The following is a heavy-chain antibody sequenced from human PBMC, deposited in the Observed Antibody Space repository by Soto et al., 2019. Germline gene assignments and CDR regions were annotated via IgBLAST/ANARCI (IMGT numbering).Heavy chain of an antibody. D-gene: IGHD2-15*01. V-gene: IGHV4-39*01. Sequence: QLQLQQSGPGLVKPSETLSLTCTVSGGSIGSDHYYWGWIRQSPGKGLEWIASIYYSGDTYFNPSLRSRVSISVDTSKTQFSLNVNSMTAADTAIYFCASHRIVVVVSPSPSAFESRAQGTLVTVSS. CDR3: ASHRIVVVVSPSPSAFES. J-gene: IGHJ4*02. CDR1: GGSIGSDHYY. CDR2: IYYSGDT.